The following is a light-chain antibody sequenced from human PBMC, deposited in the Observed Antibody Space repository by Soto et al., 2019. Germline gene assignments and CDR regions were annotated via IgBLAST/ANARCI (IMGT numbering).Light chain of an antibody. CDR2: ENN. CDR1: SSNIGAGYE. J-gene: IGLJ1*01. V-gene: IGLV1-40*01. CDR3: QSYYSSLSGYV. Sequence: QSVLTQPPSVSEAPGQRVTISCTGSSSNIGAGYEAHWYQQVPGTAPKLLIYENNNRPSGVPDRFSGSKSVTSASLAITGLQAVDDAEYYCQSYYSSLSGYVFGTGTKLTVL.